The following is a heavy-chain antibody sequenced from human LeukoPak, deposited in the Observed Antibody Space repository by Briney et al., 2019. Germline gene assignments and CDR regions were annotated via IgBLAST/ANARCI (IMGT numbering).Heavy chain of an antibody. CDR3: ANFHYYGTPGY. V-gene: IGHV3-48*04. J-gene: IGHJ4*02. CDR2: ISSSSSTI. CDR1: GFTFSSYS. D-gene: IGHD3-10*01. Sequence: PGGSLRLSCAASGFTFSSYSMNWVRQAPGKGLEWVSYISSSSSTIYYADSVKGRFTISRDNAKNSLYLQMNSLRAEDTAVYYCANFHYYGTPGYWGQGTLVTVSS.